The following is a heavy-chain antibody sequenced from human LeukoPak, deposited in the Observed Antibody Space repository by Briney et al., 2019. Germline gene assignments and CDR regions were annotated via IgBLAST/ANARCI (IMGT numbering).Heavy chain of an antibody. CDR3: VKERGPFDAFDI. J-gene: IGHJ3*02. V-gene: IGHV3-33*06. Sequence: PGRSLRLSCAASVFTFSTYGMHWVRQAPGKGLEWVAVIWSDGTNRFYADSVKGRFTFSRDNSKNTLSLQMNSLRAEDTAVYYCVKERGPFDAFDIWGHETMVTVSS. CDR1: VFTFSTYG. CDR2: IWSDGTNR.